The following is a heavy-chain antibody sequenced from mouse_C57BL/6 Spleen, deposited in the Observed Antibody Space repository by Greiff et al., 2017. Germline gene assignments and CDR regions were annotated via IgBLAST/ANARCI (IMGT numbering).Heavy chain of an antibody. CDR1: GFTFSDYG. CDR2: ISSGSSTI. CDR3: ARPGGSSSDLYAMDY. V-gene: IGHV5-17*01. Sequence: EVMLVESGGGLVKPGGSLKLSCAASGFTFSDYGMHWVRQAPEKGLEWVAYISSGSSTIYYADTVKGRFTISRDNAKNTLFLQMTSLRSEDTAMYYCARPGGSSSDLYAMDYWGQGTSVTVSS. D-gene: IGHD1-1*01. J-gene: IGHJ4*01.